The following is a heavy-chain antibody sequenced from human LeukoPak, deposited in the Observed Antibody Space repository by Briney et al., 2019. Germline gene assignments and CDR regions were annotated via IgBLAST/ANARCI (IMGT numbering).Heavy chain of an antibody. D-gene: IGHD5-24*01. CDR1: GFTFSSYA. V-gene: IGHV3-30*04. CDR2: ISYDGSNK. J-gene: IGHJ4*02. CDR3: ARQSGVATKIGQFDY. Sequence: GGSLRLSCAASGFTFSSYAMHWVRQAPGKGLERVAVISYDGSNKYYADSVKGRFTISRDNSKNTLYLQMNSLRAEDTAVYYCARQSGVATKIGQFDYWGQGTLVTVSS.